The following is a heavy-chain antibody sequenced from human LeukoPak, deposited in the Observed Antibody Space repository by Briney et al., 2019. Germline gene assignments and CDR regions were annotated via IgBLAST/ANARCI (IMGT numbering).Heavy chain of an antibody. D-gene: IGHD6-19*01. CDR3: ARAPKWLVNYYYGMDV. CDR1: GYTFTSYG. V-gene: IGHV1-18*01. Sequence: ASVKVSCKASGYTFTSYGISWVRQAPGQWLEWMGWISTYNGNTNYAQKLQGRVTMTTDTSTSTAYMELRSLRSDDTAVYYCARAPKWLVNYYYGMDVWAKGPRSPSP. J-gene: IGHJ6*02. CDR2: ISTYNGNT.